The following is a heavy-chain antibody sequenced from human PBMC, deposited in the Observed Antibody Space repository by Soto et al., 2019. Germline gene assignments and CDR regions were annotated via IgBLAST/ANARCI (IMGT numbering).Heavy chain of an antibody. D-gene: IGHD5-12*01. Sequence: QEQLMQSGAEVKKPGSSVNVSCKASRDTFTSYAISWVRQVPGQGLEWMGLVIPVFGTTNYAQRFQGRVTISADKSTTTAFMALTSLRSEDTAVYYCARSLYDNSRSYGIPDTLDVWGQGTLVTVSS. CDR2: VIPVFGTT. CDR3: ARSLYDNSRSYGIPDTLDV. V-gene: IGHV1-69*06. CDR1: RDTFTSYA. J-gene: IGHJ3*01.